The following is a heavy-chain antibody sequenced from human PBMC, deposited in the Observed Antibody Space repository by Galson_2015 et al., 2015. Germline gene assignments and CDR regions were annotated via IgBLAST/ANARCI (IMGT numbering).Heavy chain of an antibody. CDR2: ISASGDRT. Sequence: SLRLSCAPPGFTFSTFAMNWVRQAPGKGLEWVTAISASGDRTYYTDSVKGRFTISRDNSTNTQYLQMNILRGEDTSVYFCAKGGGCLYSFDYWGQGALVAVSS. V-gene: IGHV3-23*01. D-gene: IGHD6-19*01. CDR3: AKGGGCLYSFDY. CDR1: GFTFSTFA. J-gene: IGHJ4*01.